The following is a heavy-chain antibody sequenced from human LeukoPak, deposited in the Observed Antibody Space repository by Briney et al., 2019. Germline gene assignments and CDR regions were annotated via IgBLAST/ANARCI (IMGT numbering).Heavy chain of an antibody. J-gene: IGHJ4*02. D-gene: IGHD3-10*01. CDR2: ISWNSGSI. CDR3: AREIFGSGSYPDF. Sequence: GRSLRLSCAASGFTFDDYAMHWVRQAPGKGLEWVSGISWNSGSIGYADSVKGRFTISRDNSKNTVYLQMNNLRPDDTAVYYCAREIFGSGSYPDFWGRGTLVTVSS. V-gene: IGHV3-9*01. CDR1: GFTFDDYA.